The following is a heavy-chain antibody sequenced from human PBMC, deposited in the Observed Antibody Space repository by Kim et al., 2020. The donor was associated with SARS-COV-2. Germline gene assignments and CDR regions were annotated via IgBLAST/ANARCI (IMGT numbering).Heavy chain of an antibody. D-gene: IGHD3-22*01. CDR1: GYTFTSYA. J-gene: IGHJ4*02. V-gene: IGHV1-3*01. Sequence: ASVKVSCKASGYTFTSYAMHWVRQAPGQRLEWMGWINAGNGNTKYSQKFQGRVTITRDTSASTAYMELSSLRSEDTAVYYCARERFYYYDSSGPEPLFDYWGQGTLVTVSS. CDR2: INAGNGNT. CDR3: ARERFYYYDSSGPEPLFDY.